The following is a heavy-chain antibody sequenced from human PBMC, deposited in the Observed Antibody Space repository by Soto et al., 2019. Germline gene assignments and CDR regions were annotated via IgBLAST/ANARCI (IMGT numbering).Heavy chain of an antibody. CDR3: VTNSGWSLRDFDY. CDR2: INSNGGSA. V-gene: IGHV3-64D*08. J-gene: IGHJ4*02. Sequence: SGGSLRISCSTPWLTFSCFFIHWVPQAPGKGLEYVSAINSNGGSAYYGDSVKGRFTISRDNPKNTLYLQMSSLRVEDTAVYYCVTNSGWSLRDFDYWGKGTLVTVSS. CDR1: WLTFSCFF. D-gene: IGHD6-19*01.